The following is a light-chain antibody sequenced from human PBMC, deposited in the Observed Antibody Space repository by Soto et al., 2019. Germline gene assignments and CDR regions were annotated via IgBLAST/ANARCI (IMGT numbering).Light chain of an antibody. Sequence: EIGMKQSPATLSVSPGETVTLSCRAGQGVTTNLAWYQQKSGQSPRLLIHGAPTRATGVPARFSGTGSETESPLTISSLQSEDFGVYYCQQYNYWRTFGQGTKVDIK. CDR3: QQYNYWRT. J-gene: IGKJ1*01. CDR2: GAP. V-gene: IGKV3-15*01. CDR1: QGVTTN.